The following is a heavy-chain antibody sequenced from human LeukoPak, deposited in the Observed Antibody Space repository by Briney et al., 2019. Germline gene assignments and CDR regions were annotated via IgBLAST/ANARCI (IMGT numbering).Heavy chain of an antibody. CDR1: EFTPCKSW. D-gene: IGHD6-13*01. J-gene: IGHJ4*02. CDR3: ATLRAAQTCDY. Sequence: GGSLRHSCADAEFTPCKSWMSSVRQAPGKGLEWVANIRQDGNEKYYVDSVKGRFTISRDNAKNSLYLQMNSLRAEDTAVYYCATLRAAQTCDYWGQGTLVTVSS. V-gene: IGHV3-7*02. CDR2: IRQDGNEK.